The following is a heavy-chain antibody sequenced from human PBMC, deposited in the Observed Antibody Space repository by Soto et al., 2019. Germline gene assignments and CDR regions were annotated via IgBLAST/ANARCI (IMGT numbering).Heavy chain of an antibody. Sequence: ASVKVSCKASGYTFTSYGISWARQAPGQGLEWMGWISAYNGNTNYAQKLQGRVTMTTDTSTSTAYMELRSLRSDDTAVYYCARDPTLSYYYDSSGYLSGDYFDYWAREPWSPSPQ. V-gene: IGHV1-18*01. CDR1: GYTFTSYG. J-gene: IGHJ4*02. CDR2: ISAYNGNT. CDR3: ARDPTLSYYYDSSGYLSGDYFDY. D-gene: IGHD3-22*01.